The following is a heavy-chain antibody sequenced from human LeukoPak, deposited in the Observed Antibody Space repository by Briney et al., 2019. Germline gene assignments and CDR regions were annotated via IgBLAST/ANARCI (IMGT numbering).Heavy chain of an antibody. CDR1: GESISGFY. CDR3: ARVSDYDSSGFDY. J-gene: IGHJ4*02. Sequence: SETLSLTCTVSGESISGFYWTWIRQPPGKGLEWIGYIYYSGSTNYNPSLKSRVTISVDTSKNQFSLKLSSVTAADTAVYYCARVSDYDSSGFDYWGQGTLVTVSS. D-gene: IGHD3-22*01. V-gene: IGHV4-59*12. CDR2: IYYSGST.